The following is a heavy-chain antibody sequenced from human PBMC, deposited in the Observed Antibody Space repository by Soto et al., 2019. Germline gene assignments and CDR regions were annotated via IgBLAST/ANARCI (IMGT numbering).Heavy chain of an antibody. Sequence: GGSLRLSCAASGFTFSSYAMHWVRQAPGKGLEWVAVISYDGSNKYYADSVKGRFTISRDNSKNTLYLQMNSLRAEDTAVYYCARDLYSSGCARWGQGTLVTVSS. D-gene: IGHD6-19*01. V-gene: IGHV3-30-3*01. J-gene: IGHJ4*02. CDR3: ARDLYSSGCAR. CDR2: ISYDGSNK. CDR1: GFTFSSYA.